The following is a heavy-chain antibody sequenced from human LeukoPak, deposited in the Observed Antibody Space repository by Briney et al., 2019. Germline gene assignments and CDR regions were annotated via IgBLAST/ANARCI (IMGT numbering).Heavy chain of an antibody. V-gene: IGHV4-59*01. CDR3: ARTFVDTAMVGSYYYYYGMDV. CDR2: IYYSGST. D-gene: IGHD5-18*01. CDR1: GGSISSYY. J-gene: IGHJ6*02. Sequence: SETLSLTCTVSGGSISSYYWSWIRQPPGKGLEWIGYIYYSGSTNYNPSLKSRVTISVDTSKNQFSPKLSSVTAADTAVYYCARTFVDTAMVGSYYYYYGMDVWGQGTTVTVSS.